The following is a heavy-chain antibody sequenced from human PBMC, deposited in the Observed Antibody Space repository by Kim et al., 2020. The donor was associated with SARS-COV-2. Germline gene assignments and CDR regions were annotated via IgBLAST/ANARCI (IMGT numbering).Heavy chain of an antibody. CDR1: GGSFSGYY. CDR3: ARGEGDSRGYSPYWYFDL. D-gene: IGHD3-22*01. Sequence: SETLSLICAVYGGSFSGYYWSWIRQPPGKGLEWIGEINHSGSTNYNPSLKSRVTISVDTSKNQFSLKLSSVTAADTAVYYCARGEGDSRGYSPYWYFDLWGRGTLVTVSS. J-gene: IGHJ2*01. CDR2: INHSGST. V-gene: IGHV4-34*01.